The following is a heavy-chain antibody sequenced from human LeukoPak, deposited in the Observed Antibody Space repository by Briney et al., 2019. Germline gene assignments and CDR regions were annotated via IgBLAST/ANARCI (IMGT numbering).Heavy chain of an antibody. V-gene: IGHV4-4*07. CDR3: ARGGEWSSSPLDH. CDR1: GGSIRSFH. CDR2: IYTSGTT. J-gene: IGHJ4*02. Sequence: PSETLSLTCTASGGSIRSFHWSWVRQPAGRGLEWIGRIYTSGTTSYNPSVKSRVTMSVDTSKNQISLNLSSLTAADTAVYYCARGGEWSSSPLDHWGQGALVTVSS. D-gene: IGHD6-6*01.